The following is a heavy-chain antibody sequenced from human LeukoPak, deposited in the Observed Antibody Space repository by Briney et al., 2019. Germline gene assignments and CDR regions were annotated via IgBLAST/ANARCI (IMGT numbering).Heavy chain of an antibody. CDR1: GYTFTSYG. CDR2: ISAYNGNT. Sequence: WASVKVSCKASGYTFTSYGISWVRQAPGQGLEWMGWISAYNGNTNYAQKLQGRVTMTTDTSTSTAYMELRSLRSDDTAVYYCATERSSLRSNEIDYWGQGTLVTVSS. D-gene: IGHD6-13*01. CDR3: ATERSSLRSNEIDY. V-gene: IGHV1-18*01. J-gene: IGHJ4*02.